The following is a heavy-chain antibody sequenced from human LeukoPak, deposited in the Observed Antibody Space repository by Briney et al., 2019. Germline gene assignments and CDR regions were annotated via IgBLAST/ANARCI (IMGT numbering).Heavy chain of an antibody. CDR3: ARLGEAGDPALYYFDH. D-gene: IGHD7-27*01. J-gene: IGHJ4*02. V-gene: IGHV1-2*02. CDR2: INPKSGGT. Sequence: ASVKVSCKASGYTFTGYYMHWVRQAPGQGLEWMGWINPKSGGTNYAQKFQGRVTMTRDTSISTAHMELSRLRSDDTAVYYCARLGEAGDPALYYFDHWGQGTLVTVSS. CDR1: GYTFTGYY.